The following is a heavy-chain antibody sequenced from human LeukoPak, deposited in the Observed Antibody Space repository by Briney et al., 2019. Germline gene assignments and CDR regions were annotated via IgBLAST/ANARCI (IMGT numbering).Heavy chain of an antibody. V-gene: IGHV4-34*01. Sequence: SETLSLTCAVYGGSFSGYYWSWIRQPPGKGLEWIGEINHSGSTNCNPSLKSRVTISVDTSKNQFSLKLSSVTAADTAVYYCARGQYYYGSEFLASWFDPWGQGTLVTVSS. CDR3: ARGQYYYGSEFLASWFDP. J-gene: IGHJ5*02. D-gene: IGHD3-10*01. CDR1: GGSFSGYY. CDR2: INHSGST.